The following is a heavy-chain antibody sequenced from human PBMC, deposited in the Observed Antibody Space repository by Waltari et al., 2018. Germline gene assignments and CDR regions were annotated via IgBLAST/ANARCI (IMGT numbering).Heavy chain of an antibody. CDR2: INQDGSDT. CDR3: ATTLFRTQRGDGVDV. D-gene: IGHD5-18*01. Sequence: EVHVVESGGGLVQPGGSLRLSCAASGFTFHSFWMSWVRQAPGKGLELVASINQDGSDTYYVDAVKGRFIISRDNAENSLFLQMSSLSAEDTAVYSCATTLFRTQRGDGVDVWGQGTTVIVSS. CDR1: GFTFHSFW. J-gene: IGHJ6*02. V-gene: IGHV3-7*01.